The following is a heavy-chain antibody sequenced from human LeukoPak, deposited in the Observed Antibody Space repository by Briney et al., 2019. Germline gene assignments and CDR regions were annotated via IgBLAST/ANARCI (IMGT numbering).Heavy chain of an antibody. D-gene: IGHD2-8*01. V-gene: IGHV3-7*01. Sequence: GGSLRLSCAASGFTFSSYWMSWVRQAPGKGLEWVANIKQDGSEKYYVDSVKGRFTISRDNAKNSLYLQMNSLKAEDTAVYYCAREMGYYYYGMDVWGQGTTVTVSS. CDR1: GFTFSSYW. CDR2: IKQDGSEK. CDR3: AREMGYYYYGMDV. J-gene: IGHJ6*02.